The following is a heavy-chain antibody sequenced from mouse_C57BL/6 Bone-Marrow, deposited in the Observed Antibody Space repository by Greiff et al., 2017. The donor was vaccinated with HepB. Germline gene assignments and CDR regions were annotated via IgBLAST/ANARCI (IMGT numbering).Heavy chain of an antibody. CDR1: GFTFSDYY. V-gene: IGHV5-12*01. CDR3: AHGNYFDY. J-gene: IGHJ2*01. D-gene: IGHD2-1*01. CDR2: ISNGGGST. Sequence: DVMLVESGGGLVQPGGSLKLSCAASGFTFSDYYMYWVRQTPEKRLEWVAYISNGGGSTYYPDTVKGRFTISRDNAKNTLYLQMSRLKSEDTAMYYCAHGNYFDYWGQGTTLTVSS.